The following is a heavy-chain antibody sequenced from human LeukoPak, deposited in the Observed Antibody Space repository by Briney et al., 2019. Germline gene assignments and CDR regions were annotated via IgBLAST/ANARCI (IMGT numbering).Heavy chain of an antibody. Sequence: ASVKVSCKASGYTFTSYYMHWVRQAPGQGLEWMGIINPSGGSTSYAQKFQGRVTMTEDTSTDTAYMELSSLRSEDTAVYYCATLVPAAHQYYYYGMDVWGQGTTVTVSS. J-gene: IGHJ6*02. CDR2: INPSGGST. V-gene: IGHV1-46*01. CDR1: GYTFTSYY. CDR3: ATLVPAAHQYYYYGMDV. D-gene: IGHD2-2*01.